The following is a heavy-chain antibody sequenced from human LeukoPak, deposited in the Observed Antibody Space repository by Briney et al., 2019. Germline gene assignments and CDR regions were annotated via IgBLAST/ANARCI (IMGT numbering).Heavy chain of an antibody. D-gene: IGHD1-26*01. CDR3: VRDLGGRSGH. J-gene: IGHJ4*02. Sequence: GGSLRPSCTPSGFTFGINWMHWARQAPGKGLVWVSRINEDGSTTNYADSVKGRSTIFRDNAKNTLYLQMNSLRAEDTAVYYCVRDLGGRSGHWGQGTLVTVSS. V-gene: IGHV3-74*01. CDR2: INEDGSTT. CDR1: GFTFGINW.